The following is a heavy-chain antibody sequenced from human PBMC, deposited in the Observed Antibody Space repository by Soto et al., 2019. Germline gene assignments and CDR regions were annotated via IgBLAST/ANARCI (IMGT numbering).Heavy chain of an antibody. J-gene: IGHJ4*02. CDR2: IYYSGST. CDR3: ARHRKHSSGYDDY. D-gene: IGHD6-19*01. Sequence: SETLSLTCTVSGGSISSSSYYWGWIRQPPGKGLEWIGSIYYSGSTYYNPSLKSRVTISVDTSKNQFSLKLSSVTAADTAVYYCARHRKHSSGYDDYWGQGTLVTVSS. CDR1: GGSISSSSYY. V-gene: IGHV4-39*01.